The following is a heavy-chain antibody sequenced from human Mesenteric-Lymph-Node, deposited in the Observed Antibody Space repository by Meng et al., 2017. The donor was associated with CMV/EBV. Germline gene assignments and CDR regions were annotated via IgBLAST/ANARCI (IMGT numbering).Heavy chain of an antibody. CDR1: GGSFSGYY. CDR2: INHSGST. CDR3: ARLKQLVPWSWFDP. Sequence: SETLSLTCAVYGGSFSGYYWSGIRQPPGKGLEWIGEINHSGSTNYNPSLKSRVTISVDTSKNQFSLKLSSVTAADTAVYYCARLKQLVPWSWFDPWGQGTLVTVSS. J-gene: IGHJ5*02. V-gene: IGHV4-34*01. D-gene: IGHD6-6*01.